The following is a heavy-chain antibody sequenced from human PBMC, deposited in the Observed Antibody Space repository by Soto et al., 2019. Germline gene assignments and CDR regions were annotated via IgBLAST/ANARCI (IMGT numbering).Heavy chain of an antibody. CDR3: AKTWTPGIATTITPL. V-gene: IGHV4-39*07. D-gene: IGHD6-13*01. J-gene: IGHJ4*02. CDR2: IYYNGST. CDR1: GGSISSGGYY. Sequence: PSETLSLTCTVSGGSISSGGYYWSWIRQHSGEGLEWIGHIYYNGSTIYNPSLKSRVTISVDRSNNQFSLKLNSLTAADTAVYYCAKTWTPGIATTITPLWGQGTLVTVS.